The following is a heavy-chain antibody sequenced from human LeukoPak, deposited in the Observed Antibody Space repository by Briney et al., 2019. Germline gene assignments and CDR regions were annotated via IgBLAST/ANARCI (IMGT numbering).Heavy chain of an antibody. D-gene: IGHD3-22*01. Sequence: MTSETLSLTCTVSGGSISSYYWSWIRQPPGKGLEWIGYIYYSGSTNYNPSLKSRVTISVDTSKNQFSLKLSSVTAADTAVYYCALYDSSSYYGYWGQGTLVTVSS. CDR2: IYYSGST. CDR3: ALYDSSSYYGY. V-gene: IGHV4-59*01. J-gene: IGHJ4*02. CDR1: GGSISSYY.